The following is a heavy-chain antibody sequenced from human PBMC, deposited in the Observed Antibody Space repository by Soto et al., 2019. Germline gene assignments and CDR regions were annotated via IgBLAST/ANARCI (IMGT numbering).Heavy chain of an antibody. V-gene: IGHV4-39*01. D-gene: IGHD3-22*01. CDR1: GGSILDSTYY. Sequence: QLLLQESGPGLVKPSETLSLTCTVSGGSILDSTYYWAWIRQSPGKGLEWIGTIFYSGGTFYTPSLKCRVTMTVETSNNQFSLHLGSVTAADTAVYYCARQASGYYYGWFDPWGQGTLVTVSS. CDR3: ARQASGYYYGWFDP. CDR2: IFYSGGT. J-gene: IGHJ5*02.